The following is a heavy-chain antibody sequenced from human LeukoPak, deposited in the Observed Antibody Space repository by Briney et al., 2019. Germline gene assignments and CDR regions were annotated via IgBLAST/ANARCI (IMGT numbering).Heavy chain of an antibody. D-gene: IGHD6-13*01. CDR3: ARDLELYSSSWYLVY. CDR1: GYTFTSYG. J-gene: IGHJ4*02. CDR2: ISAYNGNT. V-gene: IGHV1-18*01. Sequence: ASVKVSCKASGYTFTSYGISWVRQAPGQGLEWMGWISAYNGNTNYAQKLQGRVTMTTDTSTSTAYMELRSLRSDDTAVYYCARDLELYSSSWYLVYWGQGTLVTVSS.